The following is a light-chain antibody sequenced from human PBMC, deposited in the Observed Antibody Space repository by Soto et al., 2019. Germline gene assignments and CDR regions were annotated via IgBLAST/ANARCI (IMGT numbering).Light chain of an antibody. Sequence: DIQLTQSPSFLSASIGDRVTITCRASRGISNYLAWYHQKPGKAPNLLIYGASTLQSGVPSRFSGSGSWTDFTLTINNLQAEDFATYYCQQLNSYPYTFGQGTKLEI. CDR1: RGISNY. J-gene: IGKJ2*01. V-gene: IGKV1-9*01. CDR2: GAS. CDR3: QQLNSYPYT.